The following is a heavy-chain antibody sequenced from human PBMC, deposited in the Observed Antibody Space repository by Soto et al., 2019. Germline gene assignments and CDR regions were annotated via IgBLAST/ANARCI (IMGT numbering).Heavy chain of an antibody. V-gene: IGHV1-69*12. CDR2: IIPIFGTA. D-gene: IGHD3-3*01. CDR3: ARAQLLRFLEWVLHRYYYGMDV. J-gene: IGHJ6*02. Sequence: QVQLVQSGAEVKKPGSSVKVSCKASGGTFSSYAISWVRQAPGQGLEWMGGIIPIFGTANYAQKFQGRVTSTADESTSTACMELSSLRSEDTAVYYCARAQLLRFLEWVLHRYYYGMDVWGQGTTVTVSS. CDR1: GGTFSSYA.